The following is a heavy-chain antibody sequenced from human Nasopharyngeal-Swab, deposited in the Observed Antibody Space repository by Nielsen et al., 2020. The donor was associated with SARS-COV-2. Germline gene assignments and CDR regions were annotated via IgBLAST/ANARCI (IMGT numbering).Heavy chain of an antibody. CDR1: GFTLSSFW. D-gene: IGHD1-26*01. CDR2: VNGDGSGT. V-gene: IGHV3-74*01. J-gene: IGHJ4*02. CDR3: AVGQHAGAFDY. Sequence: GGSLRLSCATSGFTLSSFWMTWVRQAPGKGLVWVSRVNGDGSGTGHADSVKGRFTISRDNAKSMLYLQMNSLRAEDTAVYYCAVGQHAGAFDYWGQGTLVTVSS.